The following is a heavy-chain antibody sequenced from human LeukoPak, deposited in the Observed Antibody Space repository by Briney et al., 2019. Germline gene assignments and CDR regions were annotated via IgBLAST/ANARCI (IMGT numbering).Heavy chain of an antibody. CDR3: ARDRAVGVGATNGDFDY. Sequence: QPGGSLRLSCAASGFTFSSYAMHWVRQAPGKGLEWVAVISYDGSNKYYADSVKGRFTISRDNAKNSLYLQMNSLRAEDTAVYYCARDRAVGVGATNGDFDYWGQGTLVTVSS. V-gene: IGHV3-30-3*01. D-gene: IGHD1-26*01. CDR2: ISYDGSNK. J-gene: IGHJ4*02. CDR1: GFTFSSYA.